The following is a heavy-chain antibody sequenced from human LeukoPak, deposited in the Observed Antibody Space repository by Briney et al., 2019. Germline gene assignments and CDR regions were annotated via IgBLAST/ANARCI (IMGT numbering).Heavy chain of an antibody. J-gene: IGHJ3*02. CDR1: GFTFSSYW. D-gene: IGHD6-19*01. Sequence: PGGSLRLSCAASGFTFSSYWMSWVRQAPGKGLEWVAVISYDGSNKYYADSVKGRFTISRDNSKNTLYLQMNSLRAEDTAVYYCAKDHRRQWLAPGAFDIWGQGTMVTVSS. CDR3: AKDHRRQWLAPGAFDI. V-gene: IGHV3-30*18. CDR2: ISYDGSNK.